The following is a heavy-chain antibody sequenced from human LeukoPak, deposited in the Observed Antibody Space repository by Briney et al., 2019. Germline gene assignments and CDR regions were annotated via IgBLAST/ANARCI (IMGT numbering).Heavy chain of an antibody. Sequence: GGSLRLSCAASVYTFSAHWMHWVRQAPGKGLVWVSRIKSDGSDTSYADSVKGRFTISRDNSKNTLYLQMNSLRAEDTAVYYCAKSGYYDSSGREYFQHWGQGTLVTVSS. J-gene: IGHJ1*01. CDR1: VYTFSAHW. D-gene: IGHD3-22*01. CDR2: IKSDGSDT. V-gene: IGHV3-74*01. CDR3: AKSGYYDSSGREYFQH.